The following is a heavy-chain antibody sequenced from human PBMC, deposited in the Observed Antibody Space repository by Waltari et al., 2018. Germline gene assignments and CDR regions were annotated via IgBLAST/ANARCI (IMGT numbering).Heavy chain of an antibody. CDR3: SRSKLGRTTFDY. D-gene: IGHD7-27*01. CDR2: ISSTSGTI. V-gene: IGHV3-48*04. CDR1: GFRCITFY. Sequence: EVQVVESGGGLVQPGGSMRLSCAASGFRCITFYMNWVRQAPGKGLEWVSYISSTSGTIYYADSVKGRFTISRDNAKNSLYLQMNSLRAEDTAVYYCSRSKLGRTTFDYWGQGTLVTVSS. J-gene: IGHJ4*02.